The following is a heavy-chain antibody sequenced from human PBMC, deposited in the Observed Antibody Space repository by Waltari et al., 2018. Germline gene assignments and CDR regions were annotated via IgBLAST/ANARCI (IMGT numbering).Heavy chain of an antibody. V-gene: IGHV1-8*01. Sequence: QVQLVQSGAEVKKPGASVKISCKASGYTFTSYDINWARQATGQGLEWMGWTNPNNGNTGYAQKFQGRVTITADKSTSTAYMELSSLRSEDTAVYYCARGDSSGYYSPSAPDYWGQGTLVTVSS. CDR2: TNPNNGNT. D-gene: IGHD3-22*01. CDR1: GYTFTSYD. J-gene: IGHJ4*02. CDR3: ARGDSSGYYSPSAPDY.